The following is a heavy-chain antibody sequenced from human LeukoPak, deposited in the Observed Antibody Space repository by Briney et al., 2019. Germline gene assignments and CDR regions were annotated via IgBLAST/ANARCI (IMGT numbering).Heavy chain of an antibody. CDR3: ARHSRILFDP. V-gene: IGHV4-39*01. Sequence: KTSETLSLTCTVSDGSISSSSYYWGWIRQPPGKGLEWIGSIYYSGSTYYNPSLKSRVTISVDTSKNQFSLKLSSVTAADTAVYYCARHSRILFDPWGQGTLVTVSS. J-gene: IGHJ5*02. CDR1: DGSISSSSYY. D-gene: IGHD2-2*01. CDR2: IYYSGST.